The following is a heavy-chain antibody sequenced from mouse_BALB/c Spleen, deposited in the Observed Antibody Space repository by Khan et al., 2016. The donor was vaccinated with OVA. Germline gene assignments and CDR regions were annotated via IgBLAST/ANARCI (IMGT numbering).Heavy chain of an antibody. Sequence: EVELVESGPGLVKPSQSLSLTCTVTGYSITSNYAWNWIRQFPGNKLEWMGYISYSDSTSYNPSLKSRISITRDTSQNQFFLQLNSVTTEDTATYYCARGNYYGYYFYYWGQGTTLTVSS. CDR2: ISYSDST. D-gene: IGHD1-1*01. V-gene: IGHV3-2*02. CDR1: GYSITSNYA. CDR3: ARGNYYGYYFYY. J-gene: IGHJ2*01.